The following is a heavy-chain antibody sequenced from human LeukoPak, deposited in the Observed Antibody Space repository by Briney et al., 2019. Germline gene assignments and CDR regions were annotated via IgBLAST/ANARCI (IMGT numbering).Heavy chain of an antibody. Sequence: GASVNASCTASGYTFTSYYMHWVRQAPGQGHEWMGWTSAYNGNKNYAQKLQGRVTMTTDTSTSTAYMELRSLRSDDTAVYYCARGRGSSSLNWFDPWGQGTLVTVSS. V-gene: IGHV1-18*04. CDR1: GYTFTSYY. D-gene: IGHD6-13*01. J-gene: IGHJ5*02. CDR2: TSAYNGNK. CDR3: ARGRGSSSLNWFDP.